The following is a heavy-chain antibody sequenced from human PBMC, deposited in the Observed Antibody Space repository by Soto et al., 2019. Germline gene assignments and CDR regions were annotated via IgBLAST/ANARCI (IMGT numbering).Heavy chain of an antibody. CDR1: GGSISSYY. Sequence: QVQLQESGPGLVKPSETLSLTCTVCGGSISSYYWSWIRQPPGKGLEWIGYIYYSGSTNYNPSLKSRVTISVDTSKNQFSLKLSSVTAADTAVYYCARDAFGTYYGMDVWGQGTTVTVSS. CDR3: ARDAFGTYYGMDV. CDR2: IYYSGST. D-gene: IGHD3-16*01. J-gene: IGHJ6*02. V-gene: IGHV4-59*01.